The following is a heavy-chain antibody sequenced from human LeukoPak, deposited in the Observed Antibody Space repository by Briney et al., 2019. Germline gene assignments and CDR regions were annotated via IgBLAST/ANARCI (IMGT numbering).Heavy chain of an antibody. CDR2: INPNSGGT. V-gene: IGHV1-2*02. D-gene: IGHD2-2*02. CDR3: ARASGRGYCSSTSCYRGWYSSRLPSDY. Sequence: GASVKVSCKASGYTFTGYYMHWVRQAPGQGLEWMGWINPNSGGTNYAQKFQGRVTMTRDTSISTAYMELSRLRSDDTAVYYCARASGRGYCSSTSCYRGWYSSRLPSDYWGQGTLVTVSS. J-gene: IGHJ4*02. CDR1: GYTFTGYY.